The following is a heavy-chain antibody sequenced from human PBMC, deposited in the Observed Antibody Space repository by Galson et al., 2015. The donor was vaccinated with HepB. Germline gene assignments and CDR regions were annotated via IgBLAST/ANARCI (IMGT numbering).Heavy chain of an antibody. J-gene: IGHJ6*02. CDR2: INPSGGST. D-gene: IGHD1-14*01. CDR3: TGATTAYYYGMDV. CDR1: GYTFTSYY. V-gene: IGHV1-46*01. Sequence: SVKVSCKASGYTFTSYYMHWVRQAPGQGLEWMGIINPSGGSTSYAQKFQGRVTMTRDTSTSTVYMELSSLRSEDTAVYYCTGATTAYYYGMDVWGQGTTVTVSS.